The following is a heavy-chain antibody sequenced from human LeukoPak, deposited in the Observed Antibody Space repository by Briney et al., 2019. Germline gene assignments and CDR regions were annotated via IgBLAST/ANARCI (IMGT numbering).Heavy chain of an antibody. V-gene: IGHV4-34*01. J-gene: IGHJ4*02. CDR1: GGSFSGYY. CDR3: ARRGSGWYWGSFDY. Sequence: PSETPSLTCAVYGGSFSGYYWSWIRQPPGKGLEWIGEINHSGSTYYNPSLKSRVTISVDTSKNQFSLKLSSVTAADTAVYYCARRGSGWYWGSFDYWGQGTLVTVSS. CDR2: INHSGST. D-gene: IGHD6-19*01.